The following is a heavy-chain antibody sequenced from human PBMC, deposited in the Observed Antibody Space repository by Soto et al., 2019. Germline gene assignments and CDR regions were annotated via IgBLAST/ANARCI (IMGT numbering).Heavy chain of an antibody. J-gene: IGHJ6*03. CDR3: ARPGRTRHYYYYMDV. CDR1: GGSFSGYY. CDR2: INHSGSA. D-gene: IGHD1-26*01. Sequence: TSETLSLTCAVYGGSFSGYYWSWIRQPPGKGLEWIGEINHSGSANYNPSLKSRVTMSVDTSKNQFSLKLSSVTAADTAVYYCARPGRTRHYYYYMDVWGKGTTVTVSS. V-gene: IGHV4-34*01.